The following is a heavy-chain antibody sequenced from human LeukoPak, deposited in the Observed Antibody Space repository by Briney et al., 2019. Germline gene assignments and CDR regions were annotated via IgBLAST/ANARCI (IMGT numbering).Heavy chain of an antibody. Sequence: GGSLRLSCAASGFTFSSYGMHWVRQAPGKGLEWVAFVRYDGSNKYYADSVKGRFTISRDNSKNTLYLQMNSPRAEDTAVYYCANIRQYCSSTSCYTEYWGQGTLVTVSS. CDR2: VRYDGSNK. D-gene: IGHD2-2*02. J-gene: IGHJ4*02. CDR3: ANIRQYCSSTSCYTEY. V-gene: IGHV3-30*02. CDR1: GFTFSSYG.